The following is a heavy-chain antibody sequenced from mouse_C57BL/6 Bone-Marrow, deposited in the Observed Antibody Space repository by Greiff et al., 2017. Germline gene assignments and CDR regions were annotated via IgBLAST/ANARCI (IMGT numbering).Heavy chain of an antibody. CDR3: VGSYDCDDDAMDY. J-gene: IGHJ4*01. CDR2: MHPNGGSP. V-gene: IGHV1-64*01. CDR1: GYTFTNYW. D-gene: IGHD2-4*01. Sequence: QVQLQQPGAELVKPGASVKLSCKASGYTFTNYWMHWVKQRPGQGLEWIGMMHPNGGSPDYNEKFKSEATLSADKSSRTAYMELRSLTSEESAFYDSVGSYDCDDDAMDYWGQGTSVTVSA.